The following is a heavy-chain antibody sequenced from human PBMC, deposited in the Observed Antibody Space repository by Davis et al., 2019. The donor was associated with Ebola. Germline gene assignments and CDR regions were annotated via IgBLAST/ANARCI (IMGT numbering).Heavy chain of an antibody. CDR3: ARLGRWLQLLFDY. D-gene: IGHD5-24*01. CDR1: GGSLYSSDYF. J-gene: IGHJ4*02. Sequence: PSETLSLTCIVSGGSLYSSDYFWAWVRQPPGERLEWMGSVYYTGATQYNPSLSSRLTMSVDTSKNQVSLKLSSVTAADTAVYYCARLGRWLQLLFDYWGQGTLVTVSS. V-gene: IGHV4-39*01. CDR2: VYYTGAT.